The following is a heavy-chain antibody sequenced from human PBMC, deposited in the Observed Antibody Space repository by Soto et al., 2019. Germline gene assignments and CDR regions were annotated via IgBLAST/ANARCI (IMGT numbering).Heavy chain of an antibody. CDR2: ISYDGSNK. J-gene: IGHJ6*02. D-gene: IGHD3-10*01. CDR1: GFTFSSFG. Sequence: GSLRLSCAASGFTFSSFGIHWVRQAPGKGLEWVAVISYDGSNKYYADSVKGRFTISRDNSKNTLYLQMNSLRAEDTAVYYCANVPSGEDYYRMDVWGQGTTVTVSS. CDR3: ANVPSGEDYYRMDV. V-gene: IGHV3-30*18.